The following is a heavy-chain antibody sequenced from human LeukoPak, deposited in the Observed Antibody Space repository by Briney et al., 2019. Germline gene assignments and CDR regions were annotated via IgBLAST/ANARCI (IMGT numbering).Heavy chain of an antibody. D-gene: IGHD3-3*01. Sequence: PGGSLRLSCAASGFTFSSYEMNWVRQAPGRGLEWVSYISRSGSTIYYADSVKGRFTISRDNAKNSLFLQMNSLRVEDTALYYCARMHLFGVVNYNYYYMDVWGKGTPVTVSS. V-gene: IGHV3-48*03. CDR3: ARMHLFGVVNYNYYYMDV. J-gene: IGHJ6*03. CDR1: GFTFSSYE. CDR2: ISRSGSTI.